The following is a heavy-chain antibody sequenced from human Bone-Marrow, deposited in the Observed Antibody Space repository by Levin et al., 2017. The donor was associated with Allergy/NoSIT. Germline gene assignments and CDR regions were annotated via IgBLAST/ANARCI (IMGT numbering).Heavy chain of an antibody. J-gene: IGHJ4*02. D-gene: IGHD4-23*01. CDR1: GDSIGSRSYY. CDR3: VRRVGASGNCDFDY. V-gene: IGHV4-39*01. CDR2: TYYSGST. Sequence: SETLSLTCTVSGDSIGSRSYYWGWIRQPPGKGLDWIGSTYYSGSTHYNPSLKSRVTISAATGKRQVSLELTCVSAEDTAVYYCVRRVGASGNCDFDYWGQGTLVTVSS.